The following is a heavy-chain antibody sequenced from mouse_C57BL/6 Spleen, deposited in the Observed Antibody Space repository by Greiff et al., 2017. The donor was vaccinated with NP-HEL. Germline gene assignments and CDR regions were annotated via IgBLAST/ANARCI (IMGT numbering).Heavy chain of an antibody. V-gene: IGHV1-42*01. J-gene: IGHJ3*01. Sequence: EVQLQQSGPELVKPGASVKISCKASGYSFTSYYMNWVKQSPEKSLEWIGEINPSTGGTTYNQKFKAKATLTVDKSSSTAYMQLKSLTSEDSAVYYCARWATTGAYWGQGTLVTVSA. CDR2: INPSTGGT. D-gene: IGHD1-1*01. CDR3: ARWATTGAY. CDR1: GYSFTSYY.